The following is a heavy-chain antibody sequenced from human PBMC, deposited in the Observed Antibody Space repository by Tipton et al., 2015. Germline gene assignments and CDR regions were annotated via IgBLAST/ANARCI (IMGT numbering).Heavy chain of an antibody. J-gene: IGHJ5*02. Sequence: TLSLTCTVSGGSISSSSYYWGWIRQPPGKGLECIGSIYYSGSTYYNPSLKSRVTISVDTSKNQFSLILGSVTAADTAVYYCARAPPVGATRGGWFDPWGQGTLVTVSS. CDR1: GGSISSSSYY. V-gene: IGHV4-39*07. CDR2: IYYSGST. D-gene: IGHD1-26*01. CDR3: ARAPPVGATRGGWFDP.